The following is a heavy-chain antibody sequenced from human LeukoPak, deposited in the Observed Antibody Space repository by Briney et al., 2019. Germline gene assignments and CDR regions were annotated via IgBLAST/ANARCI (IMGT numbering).Heavy chain of an antibody. CDR2: IYHSGST. D-gene: IGHD2-2*01. CDR1: GVSISSGGYS. V-gene: IGHV4-30-2*01. J-gene: IGHJ6*04. CDR3: ARYCSSTSCFQSGGHYYGMDV. Sequence: PSQTLSLTCAVSGVSISSGGYSWSWLRQPPGKGLEWIGYIYHSGSTYSNPSLKSRVTISVDRSKNQFSLKLSSVTAADTAVYYCARYCSSTSCFQSGGHYYGMDVWGKGTTVTVSS.